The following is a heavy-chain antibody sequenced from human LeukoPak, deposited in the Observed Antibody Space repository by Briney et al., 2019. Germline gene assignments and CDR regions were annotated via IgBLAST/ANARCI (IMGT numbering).Heavy chain of an antibody. Sequence: GESLKISCKASGYTFTSYGISWVRQAPGQGLEWMGWISAYNGNTNYAQKLQGRVTMTTDTSTSTAYMELRSLRSDDTAVYYCARVCLSAAMGHYYYYGMDVWGQGTTVTVSS. CDR1: GYTFTSYG. CDR3: ARVCLSAAMGHYYYYGMDV. V-gene: IGHV1-18*01. J-gene: IGHJ6*02. CDR2: ISAYNGNT. D-gene: IGHD2-2*01.